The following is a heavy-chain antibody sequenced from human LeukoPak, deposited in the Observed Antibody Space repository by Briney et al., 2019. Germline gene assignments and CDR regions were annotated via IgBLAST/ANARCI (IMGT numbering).Heavy chain of an antibody. CDR1: GGSISSGSYY. CDR3: ARAPDWYFDL. CDR2: IYTSGST. Sequence: SETLSLTCTVSGGSISSGSYYWSWIRQPAGKGLEWIGRIYTSGSTNYNPSLKSRVTISVATSKNQFSLKLSSVTAADTAVYYCARAPDWYFDLWGRGTLVTVSS. D-gene: IGHD2-2*01. J-gene: IGHJ2*01. V-gene: IGHV4-61*02.